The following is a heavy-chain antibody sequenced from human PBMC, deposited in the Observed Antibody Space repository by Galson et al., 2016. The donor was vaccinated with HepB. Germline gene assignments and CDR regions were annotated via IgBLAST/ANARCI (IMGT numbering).Heavy chain of an antibody. D-gene: IGHD3-16*01. CDR2: ISYSGSY. CDR1: GGSIANQY. Sequence: EPLSLPCPVSGGSIANQYWPSLRQPPGQGLQWIGYISYSGSYSYNPSLEIRVTMSVDTAKKQFSLQLTSVTAADTAVYYCARAPRQIWADNWGPGTLVSVSS. V-gene: IGHV4-59*11. J-gene: IGHJ4*02. CDR3: ARAPRQIWADN.